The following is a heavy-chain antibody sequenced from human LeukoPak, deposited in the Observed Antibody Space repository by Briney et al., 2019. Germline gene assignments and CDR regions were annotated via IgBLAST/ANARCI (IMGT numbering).Heavy chain of an antibody. CDR1: GGSTSSSSYY. CDR3: ARVSIKQDAFDI. D-gene: IGHD3-10*01. J-gene: IGHJ3*02. V-gene: IGHV4-39*07. Sequence: SETLSLTCTVSGGSTSSSSYYWGWIRQPPGTGLEWIGSIYYSGSTYYNPSLKSRVTISVDTSKNQFSLKLTSVTAADTAVYYCARVSIKQDAFDIWGQGTMVTVSS. CDR2: IYYSGST.